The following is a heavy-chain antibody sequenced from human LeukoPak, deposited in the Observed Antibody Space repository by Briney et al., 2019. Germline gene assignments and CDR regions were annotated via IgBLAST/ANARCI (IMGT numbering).Heavy chain of an antibody. V-gene: IGHV4-4*09. J-gene: IGHJ5*02. Sequence: SETLSLTCTVSGGSISGNYWSWIRQPPGQGLEWIAYIHSSGYTKYNPSLKSRVTISVDTSNNQFSLKVTSVTAADTAMYYCTKRQGPTSGSYDYFDPWGQGALVTVSS. CDR1: GGSISGNY. D-gene: IGHD1-26*01. CDR2: IHSSGYT. CDR3: TKRQGPTSGSYDYFDP.